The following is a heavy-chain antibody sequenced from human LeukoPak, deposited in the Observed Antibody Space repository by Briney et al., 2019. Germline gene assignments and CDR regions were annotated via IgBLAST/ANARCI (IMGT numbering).Heavy chain of an antibody. D-gene: IGHD3-22*01. Sequence: GRSLRLSCAASGFTFSSYGMHWVRQAPGKGLEWVAVIWYDGSNKYYADSVKGRFTISRDISKNTLYLQINSLRAEDTAVYYCAREDYDSSGYYYPADYWGQGTLVTVSS. CDR1: GFTFSSYG. CDR2: IWYDGSNK. CDR3: AREDYDSSGYYYPADY. V-gene: IGHV3-33*01. J-gene: IGHJ4*02.